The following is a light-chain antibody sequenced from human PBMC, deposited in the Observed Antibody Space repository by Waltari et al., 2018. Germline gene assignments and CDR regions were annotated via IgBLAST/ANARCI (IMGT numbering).Light chain of an antibody. CDR1: RSISSY. Sequence: DIQMTQSPSSLSASVGDRVTITCRASRSISSYLNWYQQKPGKAPKLLIYAASSLQSGVPSRFSGSGSGTDFTLTISSLQPEDFATCYCQHSYSTPWTFGQGTKVEIK. CDR3: QHSYSTPWT. CDR2: AAS. V-gene: IGKV1-39*01. J-gene: IGKJ1*01.